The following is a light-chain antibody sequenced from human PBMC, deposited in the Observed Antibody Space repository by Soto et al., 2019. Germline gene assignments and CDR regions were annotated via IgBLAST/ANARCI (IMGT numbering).Light chain of an antibody. CDR2: DVS. J-gene: IGLJ1*01. V-gene: IGLV2-14*03. CDR3: SSYTSSNVV. CDR1: ASDVAAYNY. Sequence: QSALTQPASVSGSPGQSITISCTGTASDVAAYNYVSWYQQHPDKAPKLMIYDVSYRPSGVSNRFSGSKSGNTASLTISGLQAEDEADYYCSSYTSSNVVFGTGTKVTVL.